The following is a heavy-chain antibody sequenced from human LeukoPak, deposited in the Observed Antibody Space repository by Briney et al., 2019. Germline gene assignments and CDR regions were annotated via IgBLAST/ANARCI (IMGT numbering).Heavy chain of an antibody. CDR1: GGSISSSSYY. D-gene: IGHD5-18*01. Sequence: SETLSLTCTVSGGSISSSSYYWGWIRQPPGKGLEWIGSIYYSGSTYYNPSLKSRVTISVDTSKNQFSLKLSSVTAADTAVYYCARRYGFGYYYYMDVWGKGTTVTVSS. J-gene: IGHJ6*03. V-gene: IGHV4-39*07. CDR3: ARRYGFGYYYYMDV. CDR2: IYYSGST.